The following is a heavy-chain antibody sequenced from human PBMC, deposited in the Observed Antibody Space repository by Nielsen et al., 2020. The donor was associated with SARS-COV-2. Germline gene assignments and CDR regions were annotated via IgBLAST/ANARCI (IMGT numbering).Heavy chain of an antibody. CDR1: GFSLINYE. CDR2: TSTHESTI. CDR3: ARGEFTGTYERGAFDV. Sequence: GESLKISCAASGFSLINYEMNWVRQAPGKGLEWLSYTSTHESTIYYADSVKGRFTISRDDAKNSLYLQMNSLRAEDTALYYCARGEFTGTYERGAFDVWGQGTMVTVSS. J-gene: IGHJ3*01. V-gene: IGHV3-48*03. D-gene: IGHD1-26*01.